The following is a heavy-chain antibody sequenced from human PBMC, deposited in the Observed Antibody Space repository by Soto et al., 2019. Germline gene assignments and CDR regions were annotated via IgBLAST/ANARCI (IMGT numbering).Heavy chain of an antibody. CDR1: GFSLSTDDVG. J-gene: IGHJ4*02. D-gene: IGHD6-6*01. Sequence: SGPTLVNPTQTLTLTCTFSGFSLSTDDVGVGWIRQPPGKALDWLAVIYWDDDKRYSPSLKSRLTITKDTSKNQVLLTMTNMDPVDTATYFCARSKYSISSFDYWGQGALVTV. CDR3: ARSKYSISSFDY. CDR2: IYWDDDK. V-gene: IGHV2-5*02.